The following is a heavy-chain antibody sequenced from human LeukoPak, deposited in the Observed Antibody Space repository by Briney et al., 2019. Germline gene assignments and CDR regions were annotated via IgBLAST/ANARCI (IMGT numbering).Heavy chain of an antibody. J-gene: IGHJ5*02. CDR2: LNPNSGNA. D-gene: IGHD7-27*01. Sequence: GASVKVSCKASGYIFTTYDIGWVRQATGQGLEWMGWLNPNSGNAGYAQKFQGRVTISSNTSISTAYTELSSLTSDDTAIYYCAGRKFLGWFDPWGQGNLVTVSS. CDR1: GYIFTTYD. V-gene: IGHV1-8*03. CDR3: AGRKFLGWFDP.